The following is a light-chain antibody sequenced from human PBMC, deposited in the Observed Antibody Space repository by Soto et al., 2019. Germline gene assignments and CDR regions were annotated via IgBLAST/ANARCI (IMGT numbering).Light chain of an antibody. J-gene: IGKJ1*01. Sequence: DIQMTQSPSSLSASVGDSVTITCRASQSINSYLNWYRHSAGKVPKLLIYAASKLHEGVPSRFSGSGYGSDFTLTVSNLQPEDFATYYCQQSYNSPRTFGQGTKVEI. V-gene: IGKV1-39*01. CDR2: AAS. CDR1: QSINSY. CDR3: QQSYNSPRT.